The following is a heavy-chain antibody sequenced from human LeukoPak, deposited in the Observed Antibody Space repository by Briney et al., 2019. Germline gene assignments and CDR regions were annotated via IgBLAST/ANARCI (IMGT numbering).Heavy chain of an antibody. D-gene: IGHD4-11*01. Sequence: TGGSLRLSCAASGFTFSNAWMSWVRKAPGKGLEWVGRIKSKTDGGTTDYAASVKGRFTISRDDSKNTLYLQMNSLKTEDTAVYYCTTDLAVTADLYDYWGQGTLVTVSS. CDR1: GFTFSNAW. CDR2: IKSKTDGGTT. V-gene: IGHV3-15*01. J-gene: IGHJ4*02. CDR3: TTDLAVTADLYDY.